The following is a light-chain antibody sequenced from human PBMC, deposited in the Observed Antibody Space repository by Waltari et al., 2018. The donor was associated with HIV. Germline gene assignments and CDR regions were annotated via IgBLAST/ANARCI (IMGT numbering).Light chain of an antibody. V-gene: IGLV2-14*03. CDR1: SSDSGGFKS. CDR2: DVS. J-gene: IGLJ2*01. Sequence: QSALTQPASVSGSPRQSITISCTGTSSDSGGFKSVSWYQQSPGKAPKLIIYDVSYRPSGVSNRFSGSKSGNTASLTISGLQAEDEADYYCGSSMTNVNMDVFGGGTKLTVL. CDR3: GSSMTNVNMDV.